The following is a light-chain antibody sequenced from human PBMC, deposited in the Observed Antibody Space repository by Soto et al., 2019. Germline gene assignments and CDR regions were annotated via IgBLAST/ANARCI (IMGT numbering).Light chain of an antibody. J-gene: IGKJ4*01. CDR1: QSVSSDY. V-gene: IGKV3-20*01. Sequence: EIVLTQSPGTLSLSPGDRATLSCRASQSVSSDYVAWYQQKPGQTPNVLIYRASIRATGIPDRFSGRGSGTDFTLTISRLEPAYCAVYYCQQYGASPLTFGGGTKVEIK. CDR2: RAS. CDR3: QQYGASPLT.